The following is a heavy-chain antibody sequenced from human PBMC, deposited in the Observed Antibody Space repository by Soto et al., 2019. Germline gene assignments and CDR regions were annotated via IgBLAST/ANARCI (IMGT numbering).Heavy chain of an antibody. CDR2: IYWDDDK. CDR1: GFSLSTSGVG. J-gene: IGHJ4*02. Sequence: SGPTLVKPTQTLTLTCTFSGFSLSTSGVGVGWIRQPPGKALEWLALIYWDDDKGHSPSLKHRLTNTKDTSKNQVVLTMTNMDPVDTATYYCAHSLLAGSGSCFDYWGQGTLVTVSS. CDR3: AHSLLAGSGSCFDY. D-gene: IGHD3-10*01. V-gene: IGHV2-5*02.